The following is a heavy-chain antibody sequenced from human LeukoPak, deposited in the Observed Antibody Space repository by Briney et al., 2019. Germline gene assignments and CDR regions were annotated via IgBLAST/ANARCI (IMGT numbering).Heavy chain of an antibody. CDR1: GATVFNYY. D-gene: IGHD1-1*01. J-gene: IGHJ4*02. V-gene: IGHV4-59*02. CDR2: IYHSGRT. CDR3: ASLEEYGTSDY. Sequence: PSETLSLTCTVSGATVFNYYWSWIRQPPGKSLEWLGYIYHSGRTKYNPALESRVTISVDRSKDQFSLKLTSVTAADTAVYYCASLEEYGTSDYWGQGTLVTVSS.